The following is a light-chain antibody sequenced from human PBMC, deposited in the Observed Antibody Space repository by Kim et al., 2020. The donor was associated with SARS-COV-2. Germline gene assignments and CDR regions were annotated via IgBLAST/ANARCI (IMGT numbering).Light chain of an antibody. Sequence: GGTVPLSCGLRSASVSTSYYPSCYQQTPGQAPRTLIYSTNTRSSGVPDRFSGSILGNKAALTITGAQADDESDYYCVLYMGSGIWVFGGGTQLTVL. J-gene: IGLJ3*02. CDR2: STN. CDR3: VLYMGSGIWV. V-gene: IGLV8-61*01. CDR1: SASVSTSYY.